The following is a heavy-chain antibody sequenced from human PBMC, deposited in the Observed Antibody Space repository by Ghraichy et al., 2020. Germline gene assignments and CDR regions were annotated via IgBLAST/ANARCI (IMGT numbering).Heavy chain of an antibody. V-gene: IGHV1-18*01. CDR2: IGAYSDNT. CDR3: ARAGESTWHNYGLDV. Sequence: ASVKVSCKASGYTFTGYGITWVRQAPGQGLEWMGWIGAYSDNTNYARKLQGRVTMTTDTSTTTAYMELRTLRSDDTAVYYCARAGESTWHNYGLDVWCQGTTVTVSS. J-gene: IGHJ6*02. D-gene: IGHD2/OR15-2a*01. CDR1: GYTFTGYG.